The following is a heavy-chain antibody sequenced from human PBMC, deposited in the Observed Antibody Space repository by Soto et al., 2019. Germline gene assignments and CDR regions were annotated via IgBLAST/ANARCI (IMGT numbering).Heavy chain of an antibody. CDR1: GGSISSYY. D-gene: IGHD3-22*01. CDR2: IYYSGST. J-gene: IGHJ3*02. Sequence: ETLSLTCTVSGGSISSYYWSWIRQPPGKGLEWIGHIYYSGSTNYNPSLKSRVTISVDTSKNQFSLKLSSVTAADTAVYYCARGIPYYYDSTGYYDLGAFDIWGQGTMVTVSS. CDR3: ARGIPYYYDSTGYYDLGAFDI. V-gene: IGHV4-59*01.